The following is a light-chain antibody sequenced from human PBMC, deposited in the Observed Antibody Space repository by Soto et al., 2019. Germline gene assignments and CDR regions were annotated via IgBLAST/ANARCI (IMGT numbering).Light chain of an antibody. Sequence: DIVMTQSPLSLPVTPGEPASISCRSSQSLLHSNGYYYLDWYLQKPGQSPQLLIYLGSNRASGVPDRCSGSGSGTDFTLKISRVEAEDVGVYYCMQVLHIPPTFGQGTKVEIK. CDR1: QSLLHSNGYYY. CDR3: MQVLHIPPT. CDR2: LGS. V-gene: IGKV2-28*01. J-gene: IGKJ1*01.